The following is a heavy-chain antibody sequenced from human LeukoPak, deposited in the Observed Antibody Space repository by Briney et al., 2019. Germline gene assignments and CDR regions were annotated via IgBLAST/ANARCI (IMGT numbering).Heavy chain of an antibody. CDR2: ISGSGGST. J-gene: IGHJ4*02. V-gene: IGHV3-23*01. Sequence: GGSLRLSCAASGFTFSSYAMSWVRQAPGKGLEWVSAISGSGGSTYYADSVKGRFTISRDNSKNTLYLQMNSLRAEDTAVYYCANNFGSGSYTFDYWGQGTLVTVSS. CDR3: ANNFGSGSYTFDY. D-gene: IGHD3-10*01. CDR1: GFTFSSYA.